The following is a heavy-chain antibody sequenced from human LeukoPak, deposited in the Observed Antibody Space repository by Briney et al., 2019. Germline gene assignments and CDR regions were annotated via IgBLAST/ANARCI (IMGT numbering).Heavy chain of an antibody. CDR1: GFTFGNYA. CDR3: ARDPGYSYGPYYYYYGMDV. V-gene: IGHV3-7*01. Sequence: GGSLRLSCAASGFTFGNYAMSWVRQAPGKGLEWVANIKQDGSEKYYVDSVKGRFTISRDNAKNSLYLQMNSLRAEDTAVYYCARDPGYSYGPYYYYYGMDVWGQGTTVTVSS. D-gene: IGHD5-18*01. CDR2: IKQDGSEK. J-gene: IGHJ6*02.